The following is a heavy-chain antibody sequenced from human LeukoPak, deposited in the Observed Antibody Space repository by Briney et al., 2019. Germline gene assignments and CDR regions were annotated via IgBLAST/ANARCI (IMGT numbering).Heavy chain of an antibody. Sequence: GGSLRLSCAASGFTFSSYAMSWVRQAPGKGLEWVSAISGSGGSTYYADSVKGRFTISRDNSKNAFLQMNSLRAEDTAVYYCARDYDTSGSYFDFFDYWGRGTLVTVSS. J-gene: IGHJ4*02. V-gene: IGHV3-23*01. CDR1: GFTFSSYA. CDR3: ARDYDTSGSYFDFFDY. D-gene: IGHD3-22*01. CDR2: ISGSGGST.